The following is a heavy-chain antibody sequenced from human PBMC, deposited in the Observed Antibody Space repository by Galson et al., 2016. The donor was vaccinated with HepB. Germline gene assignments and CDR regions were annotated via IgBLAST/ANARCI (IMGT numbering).Heavy chain of an antibody. J-gene: IGHJ4*02. CDR3: ARMGCTDNSCYDEY. D-gene: IGHD2-8*02. V-gene: IGHV4-59*08. CDR1: GGSISGYW. CDR2: IYYRGDT. Sequence: SETLSLTCTVPGGSISGYWWSWIRQPPGKGLEWIGYIYYRGDTSYNPSLSSRLIISVDTSKNYLSLSLSSVTPADTAVYYCARMGCTDNSCYDEYWGQGMLVTVSS.